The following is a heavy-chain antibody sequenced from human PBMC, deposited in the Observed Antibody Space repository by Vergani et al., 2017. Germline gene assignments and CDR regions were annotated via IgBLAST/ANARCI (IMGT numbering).Heavy chain of an antibody. CDR2: FSAYNGNT. J-gene: IGHJ4*02. V-gene: IGHV1-18*01. D-gene: IGHD3-22*01. CDR3: ARIRYYYDSSGYYYGHYDY. Sequence: QVQLVQSGAEVKKPGASVKVSCKASGYTFTSYGISWVRQAPGQGLEWMGWFSAYNGNTNYAQKLQGRVTMTTDTSTSTAYMELRSLRSDDTAVYYCARIRYYYDSSGYYYGHYDYWGQGTLVTVSS. CDR1: GYTFTSYG.